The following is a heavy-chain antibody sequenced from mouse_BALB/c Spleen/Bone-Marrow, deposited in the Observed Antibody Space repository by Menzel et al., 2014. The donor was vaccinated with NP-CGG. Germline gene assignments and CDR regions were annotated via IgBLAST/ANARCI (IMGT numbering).Heavy chain of an antibody. D-gene: IGHD4-1*01. V-gene: IGHV5-12-2*01. CDR3: ATGTFAY. J-gene: IGHJ3*01. CDR2: ISNGGGST. Sequence: EVQLVESGGGLVQPGGSLKLSCAASGFTFSSYTMSWVRQTPEKRLEWVAYISNGGGSTYYPDTVKGRFTISRDNAKNTLYLQMSCLKSEDTAMYYCATGTFAYWGQGTLVTVSA. CDR1: GFTFSSYT.